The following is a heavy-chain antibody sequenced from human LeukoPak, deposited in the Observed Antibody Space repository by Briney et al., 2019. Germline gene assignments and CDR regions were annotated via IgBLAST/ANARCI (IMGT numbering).Heavy chain of an antibody. J-gene: IGHJ6*03. CDR2: IYSGDTT. CDR3: ARDGEGISMVRGAIYYYYYMDV. D-gene: IGHD3-10*01. CDR1: GFTVSRNY. V-gene: IGHV3-66*02. Sequence: GGSLRLSCAASGFTVSRNYMSWVRQAPGKGLEWVSVIYSGDTTYYADSVKGRFTISRDNSKNTLYLQMNSLRAEDTAVYYCARDGEGISMVRGAIYYYYYMDVSGKGTTVTVSS.